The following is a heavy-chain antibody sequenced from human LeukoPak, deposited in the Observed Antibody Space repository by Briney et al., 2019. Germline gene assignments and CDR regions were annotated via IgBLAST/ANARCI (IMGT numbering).Heavy chain of an antibody. J-gene: IGHJ4*02. CDR2: ISYDGSNK. CDR1: GFTFSSYG. V-gene: IGHV3-30*18. CDR3: AKVLGYFDWLSPFDY. D-gene: IGHD3-9*01. Sequence: PGGSLRLSCAASGFTFSSYGMHWVRQAPGKGLEWVAVISYDGSNKYYADSVKGRFTISRDNSKNTLYLQMNSLRAEDTAVYYCAKVLGYFDWLSPFDYWGQGTLVTVSS.